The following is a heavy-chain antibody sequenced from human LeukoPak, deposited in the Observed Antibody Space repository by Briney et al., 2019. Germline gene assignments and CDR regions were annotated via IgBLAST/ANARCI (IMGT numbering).Heavy chain of an antibody. CDR3: GRHLSNQWLIDY. Sequence: PSETLSLTCTVSGDSISSSSYYWGWIRQPPGKGLEWIGSINYSGSTDYNPSLKSRVTISVDTSKNQFSLKLSSVTAADTAVYYCGRHLSNQWLIDYWGQGTLVTVSS. CDR1: GDSISSSSYY. CDR2: INYSGST. D-gene: IGHD6-19*01. V-gene: IGHV4-39*01. J-gene: IGHJ4*02.